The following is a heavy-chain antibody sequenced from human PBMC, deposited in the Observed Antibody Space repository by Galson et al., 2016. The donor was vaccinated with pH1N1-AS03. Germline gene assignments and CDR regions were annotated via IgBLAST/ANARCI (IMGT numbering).Heavy chain of an antibody. V-gene: IGHV3-23*01. J-gene: IGHJ4*02. CDR1: GFTFSSFV. CDR3: AKDLRSKIKVSGFDY. CDR2: ITGSGGIT. D-gene: IGHD5/OR15-5a*01. Sequence: SLRLSCAASGFTFSSFVMSWVRQAPGKGLEWVAAITGSGGITYYGDSVKGRFTVSRDNSNNTLYLELNSLRAGDTAIYYCAKDLRSKIKVSGFDYWGQGALVTVSS.